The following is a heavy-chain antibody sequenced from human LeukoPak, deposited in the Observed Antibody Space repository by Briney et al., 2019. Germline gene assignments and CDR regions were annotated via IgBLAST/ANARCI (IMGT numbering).Heavy chain of an antibody. V-gene: IGHV1-2*02. CDR1: GYTFTGYY. CDR2: INPNSGGT. CDR3: ATGGYDISGYYSPFDY. Sequence: ASVKVSCKASGYTFTGYYMHWVRQAPGQGLEWMGWINPNSGGTNYAQKFQGRVTMTRDTSISTAYMELSRLRSEDTAVYYCATGGYDISGYYSPFDYWGQGTLVTVSS. D-gene: IGHD3-22*01. J-gene: IGHJ4*02.